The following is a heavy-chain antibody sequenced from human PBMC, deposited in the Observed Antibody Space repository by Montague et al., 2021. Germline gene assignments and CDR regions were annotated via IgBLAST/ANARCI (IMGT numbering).Heavy chain of an antibody. D-gene: IGHD3-10*01. CDR3: AKQDYFVSGTSYKGFDP. Sequence: SETLSLTCTVSSGPIFHAHWSWVRQPPGKGLEWLGSMFYGGATSNNPSLKSRVTMSIDTSTNQFSLKLSFVTAADTAVYYCAKQDYFVSGTSYKGFDPWGQGIPVTVSS. CDR1: SGPIFHAH. J-gene: IGHJ5*02. V-gene: IGHV4-59*08. CDR2: MFYGGAT.